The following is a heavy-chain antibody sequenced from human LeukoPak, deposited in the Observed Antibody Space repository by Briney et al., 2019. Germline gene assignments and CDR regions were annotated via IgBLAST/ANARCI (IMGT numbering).Heavy chain of an antibody. V-gene: IGHV3-74*01. CDR3: ASPPQLRYFDGLSDAFDI. CDR2: INSDGSST. CDR1: GFTFSSYW. Sequence: PGGSLRLSCAASGFTFSSYWMHWVRQAPGKGLVWVSRINSDGSSTSYADSVKGRFTISRDNAKNTLYLQMNSLRAEDTAVYYCASPPQLRYFDGLSDAFDIWGQGTMVTVSS. J-gene: IGHJ3*02. D-gene: IGHD3-9*01.